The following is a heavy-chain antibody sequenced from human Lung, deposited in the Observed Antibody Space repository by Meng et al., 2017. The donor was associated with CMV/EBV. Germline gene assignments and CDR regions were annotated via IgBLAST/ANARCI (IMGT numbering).Heavy chain of an antibody. Sequence: SGYTFPGYYMHWVRQAPGQGLEWMGWINPNSGGTNYAQKFQGRVTMTRDTSISTAYMELSRLRSDDTAVYYCARFVDTAMATGWFDPWGQGTLVTVSS. CDR2: INPNSGGT. V-gene: IGHV1-2*02. CDR1: GYTFPGYY. D-gene: IGHD5-18*01. J-gene: IGHJ5*02. CDR3: ARFVDTAMATGWFDP.